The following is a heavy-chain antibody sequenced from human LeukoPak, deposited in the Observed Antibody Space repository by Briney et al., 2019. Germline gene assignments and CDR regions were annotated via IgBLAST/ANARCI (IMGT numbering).Heavy chain of an antibody. V-gene: IGHV1-69*05. CDR1: GGTFSSYA. J-gene: IGHJ6*03. Sequence: GSSVKVSCKASGGTFSSYAISWVRQAPGQGLEWMGGIIPIFGTANYAQKFQGRVTITTDESTGTAYMELSSLRSEDTAVYYCASTAKRDYGDYGHYYYYYMDVWGKGTTVTVSS. CDR2: IIPIFGTA. D-gene: IGHD4-17*01. CDR3: ASTAKRDYGDYGHYYYYYMDV.